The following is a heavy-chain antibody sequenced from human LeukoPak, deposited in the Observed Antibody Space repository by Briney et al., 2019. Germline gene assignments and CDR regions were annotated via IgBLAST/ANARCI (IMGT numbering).Heavy chain of an antibody. V-gene: IGHV1-18*01. Sequence: ASVKVSFTASGYTFTIYGISWVRQAPGQGLEWLGWISAYNGNTNYSQKLQGRVTMTTDTSTSTAYMELRSLRSDDTAVYYCARDSRRLFDYWGQGTLVTVSS. CDR1: GYTFTIYG. CDR3: ARDSRRLFDY. J-gene: IGHJ4*02. CDR2: ISAYNGNT.